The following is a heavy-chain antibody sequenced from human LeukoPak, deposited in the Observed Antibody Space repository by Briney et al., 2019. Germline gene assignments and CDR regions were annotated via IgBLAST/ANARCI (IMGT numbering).Heavy chain of an antibody. CDR1: GYTLTELS. CDR3: ATDFRWGYCSSTSCSPPGY. J-gene: IGHJ4*02. D-gene: IGHD2-2*01. Sequence: ASVKVSCKVSGYTLTELSMHWVRQAPGKGLEWMGGFDPEDGETIYAQKFQGRVTMTEDTSTDTAYMELGSLRSEDTAVYYCATDFRWGYCSSTSCSPPGYWGQGTLVTVSS. CDR2: FDPEDGET. V-gene: IGHV1-24*01.